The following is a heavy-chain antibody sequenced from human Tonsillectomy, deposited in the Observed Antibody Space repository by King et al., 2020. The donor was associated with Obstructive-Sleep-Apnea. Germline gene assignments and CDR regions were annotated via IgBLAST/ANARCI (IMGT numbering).Heavy chain of an antibody. V-gene: IGHV4-30-4*01. D-gene: IGHD2-15*01. Sequence: VQLQESGPGLVKPSQTLSLTCTVSGDSISSGDYYWNWIRQPPGKGLEWIGYIYYSGSTYYTPSLQSRVTMSVDTSKNQFSLNLSSVTAADTAVYYCARESPSTRHGGGSCSFDYWGQGSLVTVSS. CDR3: ARESPSTRHGGGSCSFDY. CDR1: GDSISSGDYY. J-gene: IGHJ4*02. CDR2: IYYSGST.